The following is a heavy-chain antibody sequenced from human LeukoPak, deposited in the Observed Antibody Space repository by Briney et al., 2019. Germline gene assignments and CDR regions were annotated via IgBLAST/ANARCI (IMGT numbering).Heavy chain of an antibody. CDR2: IIPIFGTA. CDR1: GGTFSSYA. CDR3: ARGFRDYYDSSGYLQHDY. Sequence: SVKVSCKASGGTFSSYAISWVRQAPGQGLEWMGGIIPIFGTANYAQKFQGRVTITADESTSTAYMELSSLGSEDTAVYYCARGFRDYYDSSGYLQHDYWGQGTLVTVSS. D-gene: IGHD3-22*01. J-gene: IGHJ4*02. V-gene: IGHV1-69*13.